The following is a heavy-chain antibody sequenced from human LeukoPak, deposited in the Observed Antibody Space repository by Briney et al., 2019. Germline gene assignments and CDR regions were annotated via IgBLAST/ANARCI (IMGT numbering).Heavy chain of an antibody. D-gene: IGHD3-3*01. J-gene: IGHJ6*03. CDR3: AKERFSYSKYYYYMDV. CDR2: ISGSGGST. V-gene: IGHV3-23*01. Sequence: GGSLRLSCAASGFTFSSYGMSWVRQAPGKGLEWVSAISGSGGSTYYADSVKGRFTISRDNSKNTLYLQMNSLRAEDTAVYYCAKERFSYSKYYYYMDVWGKGTTVTVSS. CDR1: GFTFSSYG.